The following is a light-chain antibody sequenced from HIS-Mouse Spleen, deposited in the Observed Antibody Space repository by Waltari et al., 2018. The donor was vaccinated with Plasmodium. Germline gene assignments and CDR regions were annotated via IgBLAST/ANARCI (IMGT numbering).Light chain of an antibody. CDR2: QAA. CDR1: QSISSW. V-gene: IGKV1-5*03. J-gene: IGKJ1*01. Sequence: DIQMTQSPSTLSASVGDRVTITCRDSQSISSWLAWYQKNPGTAPKLMIYQAASLESGVPSRFRGSGSGTEVTLNSSSLQPDDFATYYCQQYNSYSWTFGQGTKVEIK. CDR3: QQYNSYSWT.